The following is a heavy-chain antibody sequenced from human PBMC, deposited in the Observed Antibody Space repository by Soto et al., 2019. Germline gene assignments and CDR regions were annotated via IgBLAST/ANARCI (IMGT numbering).Heavy chain of an antibody. V-gene: IGHV3-23*01. CDR1: GFTFSSYA. CDR2: ISGSGGST. J-gene: IGHJ5*02. CDR3: AKSSVITMIVVVTPFDP. D-gene: IGHD3-22*01. Sequence: EVQLLESGGGLVQPGGSLRLSCAASGFTFSSYAMSWVRQAPGKGLEWVSAISGSGGSTYYADSVKGRFTISRDNSKNTLYLQMNSLRAEDTAVYYCAKSSVITMIVVVTPFDPWGQGTLVTVSS.